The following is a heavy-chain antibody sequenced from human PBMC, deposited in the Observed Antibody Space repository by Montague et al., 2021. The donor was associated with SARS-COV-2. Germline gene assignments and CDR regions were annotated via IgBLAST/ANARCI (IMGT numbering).Heavy chain of an antibody. J-gene: IGHJ5*02. CDR3: ARDLGHRYVAGWFDP. CDR1: SGSISSGGSISSGGYY. CDR2: IYYSGST. V-gene: IGHV4-31*03. D-gene: IGHD5-18*01. Sequence: TLSLTCTVSSGSISSGGSISSGGYYWSWIRQHPGKGLEWIGYIYYSGSTSYNPSLKSRVTISVDTSKNQFSLKLSSVTAAETAVYYCARDLGHRYVAGWFDPWGQGTLVTVSS.